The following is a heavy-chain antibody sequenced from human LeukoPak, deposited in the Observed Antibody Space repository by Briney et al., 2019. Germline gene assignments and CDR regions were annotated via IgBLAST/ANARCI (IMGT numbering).Heavy chain of an antibody. D-gene: IGHD1-26*01. Sequence: GGSLRLSCVASGFAFSSYWMSWVRQAPGKGLEWVANIKQDGGEKYYADSVKGRFTISRDNAKNSLFLQMNSLGVEDTAVYYCARLGGSYYTYWGQGTLVTVSS. V-gene: IGHV3-7*01. J-gene: IGHJ4*02. CDR1: GFAFSSYW. CDR2: IKQDGGEK. CDR3: ARLGGSYYTY.